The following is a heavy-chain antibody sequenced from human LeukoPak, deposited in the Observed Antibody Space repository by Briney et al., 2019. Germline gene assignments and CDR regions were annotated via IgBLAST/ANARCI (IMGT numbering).Heavy chain of an antibody. D-gene: IGHD1/OR15-1a*01. CDR2: INPSGGST. V-gene: IGHV1-46*01. CDR1: GYTFTSYY. J-gene: IGHJ5*02. Sequence: GASVKVSCKASGYTFTSYYMHWVRQAPGQGLEWMGIINPSGGSTSYAQEFQGRVTMTTDTSTSTAYMELSSLRSEDTAVYYCARVEQHWSNWFDPWGQGTLVTVSS. CDR3: ARVEQHWSNWFDP.